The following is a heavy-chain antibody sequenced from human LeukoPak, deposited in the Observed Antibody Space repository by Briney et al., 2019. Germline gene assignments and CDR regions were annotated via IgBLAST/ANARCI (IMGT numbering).Heavy chain of an antibody. CDR1: GFTFDDYG. Sequence: PGGSLRLSYAASGFTFDDYGMSWVRQAPGKGLEWVSGINWNGGSTGYADSVKGRFTISRDNAKNSLYLQMNSLRAEDTALYYCARGRMTTVPYYFDYWGQGTLVTVSS. J-gene: IGHJ4*02. CDR3: ARGRMTTVPYYFDY. V-gene: IGHV3-20*03. D-gene: IGHD4-17*01. CDR2: INWNGGST.